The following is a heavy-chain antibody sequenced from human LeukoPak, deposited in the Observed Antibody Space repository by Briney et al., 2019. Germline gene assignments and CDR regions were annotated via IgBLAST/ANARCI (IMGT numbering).Heavy chain of an antibody. CDR1: GGSISSFY. CDR2: IYYNGGT. CDR3: ASPHQREGSSGWWDY. Sequence: SETLSLTCTVSGGSISSFYWSWIRQPPGKGLEWIAYIYYNGGTNYNPSLKSRVTISVDTSKNQFSLKLSSVTAADTAVYYCASPHQREGSSGWWDYWGQGTLVTVSS. D-gene: IGHD6-19*01. J-gene: IGHJ4*02. V-gene: IGHV4-59*08.